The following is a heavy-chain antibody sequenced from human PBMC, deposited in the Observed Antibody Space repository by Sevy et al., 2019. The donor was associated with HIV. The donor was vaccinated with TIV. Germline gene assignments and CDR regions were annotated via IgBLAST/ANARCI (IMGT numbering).Heavy chain of an antibody. CDR2: LRYDGTNK. Sequence: GGSLRLSCAASGFTFSDYAMHWVRQAPGKGLEWVAFLRYDGTNKYYRDSVEGRFTISRDKSKNTLYLHMNSLRSEDTAVYYCAKDLDRSFRYYMDVWGKGTTVTV. CDR1: GFTFSDYA. CDR3: AKDLDRSFRYYMDV. D-gene: IGHD3-10*01. J-gene: IGHJ6*03. V-gene: IGHV3-30*02.